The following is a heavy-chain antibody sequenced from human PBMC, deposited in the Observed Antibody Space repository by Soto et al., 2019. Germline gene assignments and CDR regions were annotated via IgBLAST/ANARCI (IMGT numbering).Heavy chain of an antibody. CDR1: GGSISSGDYY. J-gene: IGHJ5*02. CDR2: IYYGGST. D-gene: IGHD3-3*01. V-gene: IGHV4-31*03. CDR3: ARWWSGSRQGFDP. Sequence: QVQLQESGPGLVKPSQTLSLTCTVSGGSISSGDYYWSWIRQHPGKGLEWIGYIYYGGSTYYNPSLRSRVTISVDTSKNQFSLKLSSVTAADSAVYYCARWWSGSRQGFDPWGQVTLVTVSS.